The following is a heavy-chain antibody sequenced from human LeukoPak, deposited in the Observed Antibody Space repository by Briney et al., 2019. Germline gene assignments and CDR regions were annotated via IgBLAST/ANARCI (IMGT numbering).Heavy chain of an antibody. V-gene: IGHV3-48*02. D-gene: IGHD3-10*01. CDR3: ARDGIDGSGSYYKNPNDY. Sequence: GGSLRLSCEVSGFNFNDYSMHWVRQGPGQGLEWVSYISSSSSTIYYADSVKGRFTISRDNAKNSLYLQMNSLRDEDTAVYYCARDGIDGSGSYYKNPNDYWGQGTLVTVSS. CDR1: GFNFNDYS. J-gene: IGHJ4*02. CDR2: ISSSSSTI.